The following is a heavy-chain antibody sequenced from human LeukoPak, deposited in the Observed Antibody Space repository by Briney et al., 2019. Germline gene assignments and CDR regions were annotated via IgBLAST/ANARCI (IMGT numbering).Heavy chain of an antibody. CDR2: IYRSGST. CDR3: ASDPLERDAFDI. V-gene: IGHV4-30-2*01. J-gene: IGHJ3*02. Sequence: SRTLSLTCAVSGGSISSGGYSWSWIRQPPGKGLEWIGYIYRSGSTYYNPSLKSRVTISVDRSKNQFSLKLSSVTAADTAVYYCASDPLERDAFDIWGQGTMVTVSS. CDR1: GGSISSGGYS.